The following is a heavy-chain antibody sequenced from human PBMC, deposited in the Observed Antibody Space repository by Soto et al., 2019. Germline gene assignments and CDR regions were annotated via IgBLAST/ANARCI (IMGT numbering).Heavy chain of an antibody. V-gene: IGHV4-59*08. CDR3: ARHATLHGDYYY. D-gene: IGHD4-17*01. J-gene: IGHJ4*02. CDR1: GGSISSYY. Sequence: QVQLQESGPGLVKPSETLSLTCTVSGGSISSYYWSWIRQPPGQGLECIGYTHYSGSTTSNPSLKSRVNRPVDTSKNQSSLKLSSVTAADTAVYYAARHATLHGDYYYWGQGTLVTVSS. CDR2: THYSGST.